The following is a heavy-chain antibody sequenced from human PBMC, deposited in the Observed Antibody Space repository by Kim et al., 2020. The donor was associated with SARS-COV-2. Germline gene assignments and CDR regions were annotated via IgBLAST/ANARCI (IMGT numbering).Heavy chain of an antibody. V-gene: IGHV3-21*01. CDR2: ISSSSSYI. D-gene: IGHD6-19*01. J-gene: IGHJ4*02. Sequence: GGSLRLFCAASGFTFSSYSMNWVRQAPGKGLEWVSSISSSSSYIYYADSVKGRFTISRDNAKNSLYLQMNSLRAEDTAVYYCAREDGAVAAHFDYWGQGTLVTVSS. CDR3: AREDGAVAAHFDY. CDR1: GFTFSSYS.